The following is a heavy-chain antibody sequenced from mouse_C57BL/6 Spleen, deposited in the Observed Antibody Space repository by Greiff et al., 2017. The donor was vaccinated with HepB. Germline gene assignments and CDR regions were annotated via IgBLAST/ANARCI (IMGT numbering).Heavy chain of an antibody. J-gene: IGHJ3*01. CDR2: ISSGGDYI. CDR1: GFTFSSYA. CDR3: TRPHYGNFTSWFAY. D-gene: IGHD2-1*01. V-gene: IGHV5-9-1*02. Sequence: DVKLVESGEGLVKPGGSLKLSCAASGFTFSSYAMSWVRQTPEKRLEWVAYISSGGDYIYYADTVKGRFTISRDNARNTLYLQMSSLKSEDTAMYYCTRPHYGNFTSWFAYWGQGTLVTVSA.